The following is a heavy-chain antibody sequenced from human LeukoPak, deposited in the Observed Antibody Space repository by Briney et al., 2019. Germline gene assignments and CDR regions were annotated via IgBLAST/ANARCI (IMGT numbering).Heavy chain of an antibody. J-gene: IGHJ5*02. CDR3: ARTPTYCGGDCYYFDP. CDR1: GGSISSGGHY. CDR2: IYYSGST. Sequence: SETLSLTCTVSGGSISSGGHYWSWIRQHPGKGLEWIGYIYYSGSTYYNPSLKSRVTISVDRSKNQFSLKLSSVTAADTAMYFCARTPTYCGGDCYYFDPWGQGTLVTVSS. D-gene: IGHD2-21*02. V-gene: IGHV4-31*03.